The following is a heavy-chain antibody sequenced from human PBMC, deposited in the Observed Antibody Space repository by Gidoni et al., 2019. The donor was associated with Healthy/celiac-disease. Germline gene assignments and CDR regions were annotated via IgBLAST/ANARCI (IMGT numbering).Heavy chain of an antibody. V-gene: IGHV1-69*02. CDR2: IIPILGIA. D-gene: IGHD3-9*01. J-gene: IGHJ5*02. CDR3: ASQYDILTGP. Sequence: QVQLVQSGAEVKKPGSSVTVPCKASGGTFSSYTISWVRQAPGQGLEWMGRIIPILGIANYAQKFQGRVTITADKSTSTAYMELSSLRSEDTAVYYCASQYDILTGPWGQGTLVTVSS. CDR1: GGTFSSYT.